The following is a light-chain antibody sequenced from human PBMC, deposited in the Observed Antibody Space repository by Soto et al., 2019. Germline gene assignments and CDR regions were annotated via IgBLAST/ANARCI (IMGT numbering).Light chain of an antibody. CDR2: DAS. J-gene: IGKJ4*01. Sequence: EIVLTQSPATLSLSPGERATLSCRASQGVTNYLAWYQQKPGQAPVLLIYDASNRATGIPTRFSGSGSGTDFTLTISSLEPADFAVYYCQQRSSWPLTFGGGTKVEIK. CDR3: QQRSSWPLT. CDR1: QGVTNY. V-gene: IGKV3-11*01.